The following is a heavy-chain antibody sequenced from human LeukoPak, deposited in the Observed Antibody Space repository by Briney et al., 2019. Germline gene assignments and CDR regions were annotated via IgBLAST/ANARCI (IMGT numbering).Heavy chain of an antibody. CDR2: INPSGGST. CDR3: ARAYTMVATFDY. J-gene: IGHJ4*02. Sequence: ASVKVSCKASGYIFTTYYIHWVRQAPGQGLEWMGIINPSGGSTTYAQMFQGRVTMTRDTSTSTVYMELSSLKSEDTAVYYCARAYTMVATFDYWGQGTLVTVSS. V-gene: IGHV1-46*01. D-gene: IGHD3-10*01. CDR1: GYIFTTYY.